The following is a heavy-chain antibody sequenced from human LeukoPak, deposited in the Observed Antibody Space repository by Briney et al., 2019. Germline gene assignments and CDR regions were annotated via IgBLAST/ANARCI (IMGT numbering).Heavy chain of an antibody. Sequence: SETPSLTCTVSGYSISSGYYWGWIRQPPGKGLEWIGSIYHSGSTYYNPSLKSRVTISVDTSKNQFSLKLSSVTAADTAVYYCARVNGSSWYGYFDYRGQGTLVTVSS. J-gene: IGHJ4*02. D-gene: IGHD6-13*01. V-gene: IGHV4-38-2*02. CDR1: GYSISSGYY. CDR2: IYHSGST. CDR3: ARVNGSSWYGYFDY.